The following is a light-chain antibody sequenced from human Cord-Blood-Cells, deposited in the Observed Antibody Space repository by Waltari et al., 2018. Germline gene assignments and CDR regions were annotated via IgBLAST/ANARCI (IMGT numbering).Light chain of an antibody. Sequence: QPALTQPSSVSGSPGLSVTISCTGTSSDVGGYNYVSWYQQHPGKAPKLMIYDVSKRPSGVPDRFSGSKSGNTASLTISGLQAEDEAEYYCCSYAGSYTWVFGGGTKLTVL. V-gene: IGLV2-11*01. CDR3: CSYAGSYTWV. CDR2: DVS. CDR1: SSDVGGYNY. J-gene: IGLJ3*02.